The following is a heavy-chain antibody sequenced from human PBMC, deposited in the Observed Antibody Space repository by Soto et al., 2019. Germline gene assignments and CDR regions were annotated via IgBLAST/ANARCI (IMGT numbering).Heavy chain of an antibody. D-gene: IGHD6-19*01. J-gene: IGHJ6*02. CDR2: ISGSGGST. V-gene: IGHV3-23*01. Sequence: EVQLLESGGGLVQPGGSLRLSCAASGFTFSSYAMSWVRQAPGKGLEWVSAISGSGGSTYYADSVKGRFTISRDNSKNTLDLQMNSLRAEDTAVYYCAKAGSLRWLGSVDYYYYGMDVWGQGTTVTVSS. CDR3: AKAGSLRWLGSVDYYYYGMDV. CDR1: GFTFSSYA.